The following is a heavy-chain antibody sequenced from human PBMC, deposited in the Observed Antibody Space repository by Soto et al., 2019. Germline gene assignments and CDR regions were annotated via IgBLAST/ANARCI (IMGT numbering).Heavy chain of an antibody. CDR2: ISGSGGST. D-gene: IGHD3-22*01. Sequence: EVQLLESGGGLVQPGGSLRLSCAASGFTFSSYAMSWVRQAPGKGLEWFSAISGSGGSTYYADSVKGRFTISRDNSKNTLYLQMNSLRAEDTAVYYCAKTLYYYDSSGYQWGQGTLVTVSS. CDR3: AKTLYYYDSSGYQ. V-gene: IGHV3-23*01. CDR1: GFTFSSYA. J-gene: IGHJ4*02.